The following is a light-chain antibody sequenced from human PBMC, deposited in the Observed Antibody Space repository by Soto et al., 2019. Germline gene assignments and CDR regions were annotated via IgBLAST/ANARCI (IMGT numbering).Light chain of an antibody. CDR2: AAS. V-gene: IGKV1-39*01. Sequence: EIQLTQSTSSLSASVGDRVTITCRASQTIINYLNWYQQKPGKAPKLLIYAASTLQSGVPSRFSGSGSGTDFTLSIGSLQPEDFATYYCQQSYSTPRTFGQGTKVDIK. J-gene: IGKJ1*01. CDR3: QQSYSTPRT. CDR1: QTIINY.